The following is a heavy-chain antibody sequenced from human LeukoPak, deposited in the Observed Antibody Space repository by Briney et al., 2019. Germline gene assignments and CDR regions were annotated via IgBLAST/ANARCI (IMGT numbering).Heavy chain of an antibody. CDR3: ARGGDYYDSSGYYYWSLQYYFDY. Sequence: PGGSLRLSCAASGFTFSDYSMNWVRQAPGKGLEWVSYISSNSATIYYADSVKGRITISRDNAKNSLYLQMNSLRAEDTAVYYCARGGDYYDSSGYYYWSLQYYFDYWGQGTLVTVSS. D-gene: IGHD3-22*01. CDR1: GFTFSDYS. J-gene: IGHJ4*02. CDR2: ISSNSATI. V-gene: IGHV3-48*01.